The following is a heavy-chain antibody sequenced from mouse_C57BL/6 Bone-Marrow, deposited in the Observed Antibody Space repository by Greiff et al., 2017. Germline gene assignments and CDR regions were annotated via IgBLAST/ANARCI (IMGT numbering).Heavy chain of an antibody. Sequence: QVTLKESGPELVKPGASVKLSCKASGYTFTSYAINWVKQRPGQGLEWIGWVYPRDGSTKYNEKFKGKATLTVDISSSTAYMERHSLTSADSAVYFCARLEFDGSSGDWYFDVWGTGTTVTVSS. J-gene: IGHJ1*03. CDR2: VYPRDGST. CDR3: ARLEFDGSSGDWYFDV. CDR1: GYTFTSYA. V-gene: IGHV1-85*01. D-gene: IGHD1-1*01.